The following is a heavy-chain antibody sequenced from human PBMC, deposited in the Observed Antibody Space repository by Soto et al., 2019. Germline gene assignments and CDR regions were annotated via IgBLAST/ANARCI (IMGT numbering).Heavy chain of an antibody. Sequence: QVRLVQSGAEVKKPGSSVKVSCKASGGTFSNYAIAWLRQAPGQGLEWMGGIILLFGTPNYAQKFQGRVTISADESMTTAYMEMSGLTSEDTAVYYCARGPDYEGYFDYWGRGTLVTVSS. CDR3: ARGPDYEGYFDY. CDR2: IILLFGTP. D-gene: IGHD4-17*01. V-gene: IGHV1-69*12. CDR1: GGTFSNYA. J-gene: IGHJ4*02.